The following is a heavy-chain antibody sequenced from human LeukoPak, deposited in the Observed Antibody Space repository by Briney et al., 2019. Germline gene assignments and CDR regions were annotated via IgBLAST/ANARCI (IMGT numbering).Heavy chain of an antibody. CDR2: INPNSGGT. V-gene: IGHV1-2*02. CDR3: ARALQGCSGGSCYSNYYYGMDA. D-gene: IGHD2-15*01. J-gene: IGHJ6*02. CDR1: GYTFTGYY. Sequence: GASVKVSCKASGYTFTGYYMHWVRQAPGQGLEWMGWINPNSGGTNYAQKFQGRVTMTRDTSISTAYMELSRLRSDDTAVYYCARALQGCSGGSCYSNYYYGMDAWGQGTTVTVSS.